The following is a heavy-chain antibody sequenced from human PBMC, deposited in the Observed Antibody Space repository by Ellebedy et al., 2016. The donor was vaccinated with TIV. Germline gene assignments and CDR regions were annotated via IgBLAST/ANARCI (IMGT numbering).Heavy chain of an antibody. CDR2: IYYSGSA. CDR1: GGSISSGDYY. J-gene: IGHJ4*02. D-gene: IGHD6-19*01. CDR3: ARVDITVAAFVDY. V-gene: IGHV4-30-4*01. Sequence: LRLTXTVSGGSISSGDYYWSWIRQLPGKGLEWIGYIYYSGSAYYNPSLKSRLTISVDTSKNHFSLDLRSVTAADTAVYYCARVDITVAAFVDYWGQGTLVTVSS.